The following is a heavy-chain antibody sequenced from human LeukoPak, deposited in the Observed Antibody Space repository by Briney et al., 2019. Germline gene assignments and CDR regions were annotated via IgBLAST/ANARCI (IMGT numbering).Heavy chain of an antibody. J-gene: IGHJ4*02. V-gene: IGHV3-30-3*01. D-gene: IGHD6-19*01. CDR3: ARRGNSGCFDY. CDR1: GFTFSTYT. CDR2: ISYDGSNK. Sequence: GGSLRLSCAASGFTFSTYTMHWVRQAPGKGLEWVAVISYDGSNKYYADSVKGRFTISRDNSKNTLYLQMNSLRAEDTAVYYCARRGNSGCFDYWGQGTLVTVSS.